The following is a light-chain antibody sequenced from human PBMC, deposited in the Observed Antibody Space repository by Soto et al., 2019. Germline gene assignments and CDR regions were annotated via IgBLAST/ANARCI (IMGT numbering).Light chain of an antibody. CDR2: DTS. V-gene: IGKV3-11*01. CDR3: HQRSNWWT. CDR1: QSLSSS. Sequence: PGERATLSCRASQSLSSSLAWYQQKPGQAPRVLIYDTSTRATGIPARFSGSGSGTDFTLTISSLEPEDSAVYYCHQRSNWWTFDQGTRVEIK. J-gene: IGKJ1*01.